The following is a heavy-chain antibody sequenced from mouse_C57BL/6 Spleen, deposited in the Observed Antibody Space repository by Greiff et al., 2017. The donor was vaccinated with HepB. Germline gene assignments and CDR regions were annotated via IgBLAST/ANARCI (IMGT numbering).Heavy chain of an antibody. D-gene: IGHD1-1*01. J-gene: IGHJ2*01. V-gene: IGHV1-72*01. CDR1: GYTFTSYW. CDR2: IDPNSGGT. Sequence: QVQLKQPGAELVKPGASVKLSCKASGYTFTSYWMHWVKQRPGRGLEWIGRIDPNSGGTKYNEKFKSKATLTVDKPSSTAYMQLSSLTSEDSAVYYCARLEYYGSSYYFDYWGQGTTLTVSS. CDR3: ARLEYYGSSYYFDY.